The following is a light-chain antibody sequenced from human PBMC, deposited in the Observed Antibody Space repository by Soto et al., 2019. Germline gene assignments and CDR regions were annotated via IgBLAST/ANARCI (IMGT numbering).Light chain of an antibody. CDR1: SSKIGAGYD. CDR2: GNS. J-gene: IGLJ1*01. V-gene: IGLV1-40*01. Sequence: QSMLAQPGSVSGAQGQRVTMSGTGISSKIGAGYDVHWYQQRPGTAPKLLIYGNSNRPSGVPDRFSGSKSGTSASLAIPGLQAEDEADYSCQSYDSSLSGYVFGAGTKVTVL. CDR3: QSYDSSLSGYV.